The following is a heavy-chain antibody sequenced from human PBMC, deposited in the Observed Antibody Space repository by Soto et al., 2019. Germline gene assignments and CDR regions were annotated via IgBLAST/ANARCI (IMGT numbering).Heavy chain of an antibody. CDR2: IYHRGTT. V-gene: IGHV4-4*02. D-gene: IGHD4-17*01. Sequence: QMQLQESGPGLVKSSGTLSLTCAVSGGSITTNNWWTWVRQPPGKGLEWIGEIYHRGTTNYNTSRKTRVPXXVXQXXNQFSLKLSSVTAADTAVYYCARTVDYGGNSGFDYWGHGTLVTVSS. CDR1: GGSITTNNW. CDR3: ARTVDYGGNSGFDY. J-gene: IGHJ4*01.